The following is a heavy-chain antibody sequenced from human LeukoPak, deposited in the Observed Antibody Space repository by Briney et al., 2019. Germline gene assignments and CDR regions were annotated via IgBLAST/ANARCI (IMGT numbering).Heavy chain of an antibody. V-gene: IGHV3-30*03. Sequence: LRLSCAASGFTFSSYGMHWVRQAPGKGLEWVAVISYDGSNKYYADSVKGRFTISRDNSKNTLYLQMNSLRAEDTAVYYCARAPVWGDGYNYFDYWGQGTLVTVSS. D-gene: IGHD5-24*01. CDR2: ISYDGSNK. CDR3: ARAPVWGDGYNYFDY. J-gene: IGHJ4*02. CDR1: GFTFSSYG.